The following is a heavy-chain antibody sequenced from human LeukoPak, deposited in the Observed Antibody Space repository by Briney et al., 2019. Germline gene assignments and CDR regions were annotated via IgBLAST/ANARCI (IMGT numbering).Heavy chain of an antibody. Sequence: ASVKVSCKASGYTFTGYYMHWVRQAPGQGLERMGSINPNSGGTIYAQQFQGRVTMTRDTSISTAYMELSRLRSDDTAVYYCARDLLGGTFYSRGYSYGYQNKDLYYFDYWGHGTLVTVSS. D-gene: IGHD5-18*01. CDR1: GYTFTGYY. CDR2: INPNSGGT. CDR3: ARDLLGGTFYSRGYSYGYQNKDLYYFDY. V-gene: IGHV1-2*02. J-gene: IGHJ4*01.